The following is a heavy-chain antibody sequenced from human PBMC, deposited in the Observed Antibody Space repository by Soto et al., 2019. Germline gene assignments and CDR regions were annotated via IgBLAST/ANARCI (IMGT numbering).Heavy chain of an antibody. Sequence: PGGSLRLSCAASGFTFSDYYMSWIRQAPGKGLEWVSYISSSGSTIYYADSVKGRFTISRDNAKNSLYLQMNSLRAEDTAVYYCARVRDYIWGSYRFWYYFDYWGQGTLVTVSS. D-gene: IGHD3-16*02. V-gene: IGHV3-11*01. CDR2: ISSSGSTI. CDR3: ARVRDYIWGSYRFWYYFDY. CDR1: GFTFSDYY. J-gene: IGHJ4*02.